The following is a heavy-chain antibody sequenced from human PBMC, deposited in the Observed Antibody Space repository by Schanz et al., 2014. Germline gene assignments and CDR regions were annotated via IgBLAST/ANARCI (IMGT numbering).Heavy chain of an antibody. V-gene: IGHV1-46*03. CDR3: GRGFSRSYIDF. Sequence: QVQLVQSEAEVKKPGSSVKVSCKASGGTFSSYTISWVRQAPGQGLEWMGIINPSGGSTRYGQKFQGRITVTTDTSTSTVYLELSSLRSDDTAVYYCGRGFSRSYIDFWGQGTILSVSS. D-gene: IGHD3-9*01. CDR1: GGTFSSYT. J-gene: IGHJ3*01. CDR2: INPSGGST.